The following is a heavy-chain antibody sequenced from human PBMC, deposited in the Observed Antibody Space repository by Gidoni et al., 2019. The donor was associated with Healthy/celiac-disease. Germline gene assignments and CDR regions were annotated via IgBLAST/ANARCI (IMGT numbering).Heavy chain of an antibody. CDR2: INHSGST. CDR3: ARGNGSGSPRVAFDI. V-gene: IGHV4-34*01. D-gene: IGHD1-26*01. CDR1: GGSFSGYY. Sequence: QVQLQQWGAGLLKPSETLSLTCAVHGGSFSGYYWSWIRQPPGKGLEWIGEINHSGSTNYNPSLKSRVTISVDTSKNQFSLKLSSVTAADTAVYYCARGNGSGSPRVAFDIWGQGTMVTVSS. J-gene: IGHJ3*02.